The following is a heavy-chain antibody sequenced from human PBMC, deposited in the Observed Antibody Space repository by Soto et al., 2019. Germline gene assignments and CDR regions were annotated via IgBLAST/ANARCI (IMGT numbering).Heavy chain of an antibody. V-gene: IGHV1-18*01. CDR2: ISAYNYNT. J-gene: IGHJ6*02. Sequence: QVQLVQSGAEVKKPGASVKVSCRTSGYTFSSYGISWVRQAPGQGLEWMGWISAYNYNTNYAQKLQDRVTMPTDTFTSTAYMERRSLRSDGTALYYWARAGGRNFFYGMAVWGQGTTVTVSS. D-gene: IGHD2-8*02. CDR3: ARAGGRNFFYGMAV. CDR1: GYTFSSYG.